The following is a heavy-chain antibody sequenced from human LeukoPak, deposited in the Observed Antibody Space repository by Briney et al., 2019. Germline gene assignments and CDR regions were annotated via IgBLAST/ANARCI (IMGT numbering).Heavy chain of an antibody. CDR2: INPSGGST. Sequence: ASVKVSCKASGYTFTSYYMHWVRQAPGQGLEWMGIINPSGGSTSYAQKFQGRVTITTDESTSTAYMELSSLRSEDTAVYYCARDWVVPAARHWFDPWGQGTLVTVSS. CDR3: ARDWVVPAARHWFDP. D-gene: IGHD2-2*01. J-gene: IGHJ5*02. V-gene: IGHV1-46*01. CDR1: GYTFTSYY.